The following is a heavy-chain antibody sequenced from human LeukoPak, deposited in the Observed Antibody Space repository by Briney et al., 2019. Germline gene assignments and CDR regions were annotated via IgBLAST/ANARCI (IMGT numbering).Heavy chain of an antibody. D-gene: IGHD3-22*01. Sequence: GASMKVSCKASGYTFTSYDINWVRQATGQGLEWMGWMNPNSGNTGYAQKFQGRVTMTRNTSISTAYMELSSLRSEDTAVCYRARGFAMIVVATGDAFDIWGQGTMVTVSS. V-gene: IGHV1-8*01. CDR2: MNPNSGNT. CDR1: GYTFTSYD. CDR3: ARGFAMIVVATGDAFDI. J-gene: IGHJ3*02.